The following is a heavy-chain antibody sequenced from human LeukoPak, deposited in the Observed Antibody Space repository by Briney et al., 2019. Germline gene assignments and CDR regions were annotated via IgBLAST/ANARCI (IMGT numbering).Heavy chain of an antibody. V-gene: IGHV3-30*02. D-gene: IGHD2-15*01. Sequence: GGSLRLSGAASGFSFSGYGMHWVRQAPGKGLEWVAFIRYDGSNEYYADSVKGRFTISRDKSKNTLSLQMNGLRVEDTAVYYCAKVMPPGRIRFYSYYMDVWVKGTTVTVS. J-gene: IGHJ6*03. CDR2: IRYDGSNE. CDR3: AKVMPPGRIRFYSYYMDV. CDR1: GFSFSGYG.